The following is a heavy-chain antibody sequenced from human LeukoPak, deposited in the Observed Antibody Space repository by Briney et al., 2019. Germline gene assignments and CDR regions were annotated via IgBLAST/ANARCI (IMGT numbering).Heavy chain of an antibody. J-gene: IGHJ4*02. V-gene: IGHV3-33*01. Sequence: GRSLRLSCAASGFTFSSYGMHWVRQAPGKGLEWVAVIWYDGSNKYYADSVKGRFTISRDNSKNTLYLQMNSLRAEDTAVYYCARDSNSYGSGATIDYWGQGTLVTVSS. D-gene: IGHD3-10*01. CDR3: ARDSNSYGSGATIDY. CDR1: GFTFSSYG. CDR2: IWYDGSNK.